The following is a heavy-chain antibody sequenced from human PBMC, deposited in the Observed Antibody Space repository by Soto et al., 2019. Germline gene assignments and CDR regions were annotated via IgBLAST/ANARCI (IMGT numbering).Heavy chain of an antibody. CDR1: GSSTSNSI. CDR3: KLDYQESSGYYDY. Sequence: SATLSLTCTASGSSTSNSIRGWLRPPPKKGLERIGSISHSGVTYYDPTLQSRVSVSVDTSTNKIYMELSTVTAADTAVYYCKLDYQESSGYYDYGGQGTLVTVPQ. J-gene: IGHJ4*02. D-gene: IGHD6-19*01. V-gene: IGHV4-39*01. CDR2: ISHSGVT.